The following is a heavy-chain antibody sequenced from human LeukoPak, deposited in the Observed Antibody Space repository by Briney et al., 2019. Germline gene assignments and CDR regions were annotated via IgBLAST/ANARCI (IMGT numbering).Heavy chain of an antibody. V-gene: IGHV3-49*03. CDR3: TRDYSSSWYMSYYYYGMDV. J-gene: IGHJ6*02. CDR1: GFTFGDYA. Sequence: PGGSLRLSCTASGFTFGDYAMSWFRQAPGKGLEWVGFIRSKAYGGTTEYAASVKGRFTISRDDSKSIAYLQMNSLKTEDTAVYYCTRDYSSSWYMSYYYYGMDVWGQGTTVTVSS. D-gene: IGHD6-13*01. CDR2: IRSKAYGGTT.